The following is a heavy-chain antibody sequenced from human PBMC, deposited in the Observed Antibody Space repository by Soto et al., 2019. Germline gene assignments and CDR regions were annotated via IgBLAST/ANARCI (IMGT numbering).Heavy chain of an antibody. CDR1: GYTFTGYY. J-gene: IGHJ6*02. Sequence: GASVKVSCKASGYTFTGYYMHWVRQAPGQGLEWMGWINPNSGGTNYAQKFQGRVTITRDTSISTAYMELSRLRSDDTAVYYCASSVNLHSSSWYFPPYYYYGMDVWGQGTTVTVSS. V-gene: IGHV1-2*02. CDR3: ASSVNLHSSSWYFPPYYYYGMDV. CDR2: INPNSGGT. D-gene: IGHD6-13*01.